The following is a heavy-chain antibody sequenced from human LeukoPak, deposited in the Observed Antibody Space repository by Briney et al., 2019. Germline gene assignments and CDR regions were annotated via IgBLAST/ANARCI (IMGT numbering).Heavy chain of an antibody. CDR2: ISSSSSTI. CDR3: ARDARSITMVRGVTYYYYYYMDV. Sequence: PGGSLRLFCAASGFTFSSYSMNWARQAPGKGLEWVSYISSSSSTIYHADSAKGRFTISRDNAKNSLYLQMNSLRAEDTAVYYCARDARSITMVRGVTYYYYYYMDVWGKGTTVTVSS. CDR1: GFTFSSYS. J-gene: IGHJ6*03. V-gene: IGHV3-48*01. D-gene: IGHD3-10*01.